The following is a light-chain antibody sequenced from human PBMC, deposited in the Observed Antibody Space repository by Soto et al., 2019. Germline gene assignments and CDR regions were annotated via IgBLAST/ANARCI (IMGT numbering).Light chain of an antibody. CDR2: GAS. Sequence: EIVLTQSPGTLSLSPGERATLSCRASQSARNNYLAWYQQKPGQAPRLLICGASNRATGIPDRFSGSGSGTDFTPTISRLEPEDVAVYYCQQYGSSGTFGQGTKVDIK. J-gene: IGKJ1*01. CDR3: QQYGSSGT. V-gene: IGKV3-20*01. CDR1: QSARNNY.